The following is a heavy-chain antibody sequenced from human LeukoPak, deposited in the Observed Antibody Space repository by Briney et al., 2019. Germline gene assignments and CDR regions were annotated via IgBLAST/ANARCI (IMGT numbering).Heavy chain of an antibody. CDR3: AKSATGTTSNWFDP. Sequence: TGGSLRLSWAASGFTFSSYAMSWVRQAPGKGLEWVSAISGGGGTTYYADSVKGRFTISRDNSKNTLYLQMNSLRAEDTAVYYCAKSATGTTSNWFDPWGQGTLVTVSS. V-gene: IGHV3-23*01. CDR2: ISGGGGTT. J-gene: IGHJ5*02. D-gene: IGHD1-7*01. CDR1: GFTFSSYA.